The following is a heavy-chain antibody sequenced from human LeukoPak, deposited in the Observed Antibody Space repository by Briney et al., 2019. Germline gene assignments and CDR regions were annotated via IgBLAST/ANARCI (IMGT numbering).Heavy chain of an antibody. V-gene: IGHV3-30-3*01. CDR1: GFTFSSYA. CDR3: ARAYGSGSYSYFDY. CDR2: ISYDGSNK. J-gene: IGHJ4*02. Sequence: PGGSLRLSCAASGFTFSSYAMHWVRQAPGKGLEWVAVISYDGSNKYYADSVKGRFTISRDNSKNTLYLQVNSLRAEDTAVYYCARAYGSGSYSYFDYWGQGTLVTVSS. D-gene: IGHD3-10*01.